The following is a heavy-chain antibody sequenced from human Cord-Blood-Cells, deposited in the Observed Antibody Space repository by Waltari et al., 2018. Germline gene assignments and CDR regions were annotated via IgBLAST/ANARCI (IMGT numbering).Heavy chain of an antibody. D-gene: IGHD2-21*01. CDR3: AREGGGDDAFNI. Sequence: QVQLVQSGAEVTKPGDSVKVTCKASGYTFTGTYIHWVGQAQGQGLECMGWINLNSGWTNYAQKCQGRGTMTMDTAISTAYMELSRLRSDDTVVYYCAREGGGDDAFNIWGQGTMVTVAS. CDR2: INLNSGWT. CDR1: GYTFTGTY. V-gene: IGHV1-2*02. J-gene: IGHJ3*02.